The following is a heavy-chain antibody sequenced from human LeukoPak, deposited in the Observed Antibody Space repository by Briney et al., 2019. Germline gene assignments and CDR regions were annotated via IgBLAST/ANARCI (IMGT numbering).Heavy chain of an antibody. Sequence: SQTLSLTCTVSGGSISSGDYYWSWIRQPPGKGLEWIGYIYYSGSTYYSPSLKSRVTISVDTSKNQFSLKLSSVTAADTAVYYCARDRTTVINWFDPWGQGTLVTVSS. D-gene: IGHD4-17*01. V-gene: IGHV4-30-4*01. J-gene: IGHJ5*02. CDR3: ARDRTTVINWFDP. CDR1: GGSISSGDYY. CDR2: IYYSGST.